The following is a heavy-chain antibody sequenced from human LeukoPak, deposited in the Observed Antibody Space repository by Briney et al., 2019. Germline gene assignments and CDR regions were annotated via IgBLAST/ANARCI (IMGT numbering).Heavy chain of an antibody. Sequence: ASVKVSCKASGYTFTNYDINWVRQATGQGLEWMGWMNPNSGNTGYAQKFQGRVTMTRNTSISTAYMELSSLRSEDTAVYYCARGRGTYYDFWSGGTDYWGQGTLVTVSS. V-gene: IGHV1-8*01. J-gene: IGHJ4*02. CDR1: GYTFTNYD. CDR3: ARGRGTYYDFWSGGTDY. D-gene: IGHD3-3*01. CDR2: MNPNSGNT.